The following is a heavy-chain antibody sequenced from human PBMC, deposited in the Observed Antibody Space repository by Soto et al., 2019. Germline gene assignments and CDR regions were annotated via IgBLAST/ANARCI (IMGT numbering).Heavy chain of an antibody. Sequence: SETRSLTCTGSGYSIVRGPYWGGIRQPPGKGPEWIASIYHGGTTFYNPSLKSRITISVDTSNNQFSLKLASVTAADTAVYYCARVHVMVVAGSTFDYWGHGTLVT. CDR2: IYHGGTT. J-gene: IGHJ4*01. CDR1: GYSIVRGPY. CDR3: ARVHVMVVAGSTFDY. V-gene: IGHV4-38-2*02. D-gene: IGHD6-19*01.